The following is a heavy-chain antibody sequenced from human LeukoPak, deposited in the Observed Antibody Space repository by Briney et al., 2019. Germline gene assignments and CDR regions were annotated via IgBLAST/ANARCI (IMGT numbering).Heavy chain of an antibody. Sequence: GRSLRLSCAAPGFTFSNYGMHWVRQAPGKGLEWVAVISYDGSNKYYADSVKGRFTISRDNSKNTLHLQMSSLRAEATAVYYCAKVGASEWSIVLGPIKYWGQGTLVSVSS. CDR1: GFTFSNYG. V-gene: IGHV3-30*18. CDR3: AKVGASEWSIVLGPIKY. J-gene: IGHJ4*02. D-gene: IGHD2-8*01. CDR2: ISYDGSNK.